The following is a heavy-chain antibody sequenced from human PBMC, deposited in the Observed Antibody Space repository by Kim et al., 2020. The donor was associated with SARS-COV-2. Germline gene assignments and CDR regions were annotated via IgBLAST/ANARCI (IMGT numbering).Heavy chain of an antibody. J-gene: IGHJ3*02. D-gene: IGHD3-22*01. CDR3: AREAPPYYYDSSGVDTFDI. V-gene: IGHV4-59*13. Sequence: SETLSLTCTVSGGSISSYYWSWIRQPPGKGLEWIGYIYYSGSTNYNPSLKSRVTISVDTSKNQFSLKLSSVTAADTAVYYCAREAPPYYYDSSGVDTFDIWGQGTMVTVSS. CDR2: IYYSGST. CDR1: GGSISSYY.